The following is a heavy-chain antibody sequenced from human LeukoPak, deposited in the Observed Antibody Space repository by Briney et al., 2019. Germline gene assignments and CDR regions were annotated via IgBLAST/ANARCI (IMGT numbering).Heavy chain of an antibody. CDR1: GYTFTGYY. CDR3: ARAYSSSTGFDY. CDR2: INPNSGGT. J-gene: IGHJ4*02. D-gene: IGHD6-13*01. V-gene: IGHV1-2*02. Sequence: ASVKVSCKASGYTFTGYYMHWVRQAPGQGLEWMGWINPNSGGTNYAQNLQGRVTLTTDTSTNTAYMELRSLRSDDTAVYYCARAYSSSTGFDYWGQGTLVTVSS.